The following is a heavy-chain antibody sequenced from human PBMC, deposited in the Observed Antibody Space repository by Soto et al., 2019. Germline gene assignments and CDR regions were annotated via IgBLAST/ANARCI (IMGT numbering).Heavy chain of an antibody. Sequence: GGSLRLSCAASGFTFSDYYMSWIRQAPGKGLEWVSYISSSSSYTNYADSVKGRFTISRDNAKNSLYLQMNSLRAEDTALYYCARLLSNSARDYWGQGALVTVSS. CDR2: ISSSSSYT. V-gene: IGHV3-11*03. J-gene: IGHJ4*02. CDR3: ARLLSNSARDY. D-gene: IGHD2-8*01. CDR1: GFTFSDYY.